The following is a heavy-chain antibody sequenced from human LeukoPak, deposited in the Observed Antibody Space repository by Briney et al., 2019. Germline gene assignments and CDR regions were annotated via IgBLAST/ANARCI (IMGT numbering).Heavy chain of an antibody. Sequence: GGSLRLSCAASGFTFTNYWMHWVRQAPGKGLVWGSRIHSDGVGTIYADSVKVRVTVSRDNSKNLVFLQMSSLRADDTAVYYCARGGLAHAYDIWGQGTMVTVSS. D-gene: IGHD3/OR15-3a*01. CDR2: IHSDGVGT. J-gene: IGHJ3*02. V-gene: IGHV3-74*01. CDR3: ARGGLAHAYDI. CDR1: GFTFTNYW.